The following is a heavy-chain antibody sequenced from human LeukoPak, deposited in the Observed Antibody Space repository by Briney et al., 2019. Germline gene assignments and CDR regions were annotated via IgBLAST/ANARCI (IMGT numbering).Heavy chain of an antibody. D-gene: IGHD2-2*01. CDR2: ISYDGGNK. J-gene: IGHJ6*02. V-gene: IGHV3-30-3*01. CDR3: ARGSYCSSTSCRRVGYYYYGMDV. Sequence: GRSLRLSCAASGFTFSSYAMHWVRQAPGKGLEWVAVISYDGGNKYYADSVKGRFTISRDNSKNTLYLQMNSLRAEDTAVYYCARGSYCSSTSCRRVGYYYYGMDVWGQGTTVTVSS. CDR1: GFTFSSYA.